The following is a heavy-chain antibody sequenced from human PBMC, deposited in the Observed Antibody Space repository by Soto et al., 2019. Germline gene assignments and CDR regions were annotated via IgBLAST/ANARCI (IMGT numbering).Heavy chain of an antibody. Sequence: SETLSLTWTVCGVAMSNYYWSLIRQPAGKGLEWSGRICTSARTHYNPALGSRVTMAVATSKNRSSLKLSSVTAAVTAVYYCARERITIFGVVSYYYGREVWGQGTTFTAAS. J-gene: IGHJ6*02. CDR1: GVAMSNYY. CDR3: ARERITIFGVVSYYYGREV. D-gene: IGHD3-3*01. CDR2: ICTSART. V-gene: IGHV4-4*07.